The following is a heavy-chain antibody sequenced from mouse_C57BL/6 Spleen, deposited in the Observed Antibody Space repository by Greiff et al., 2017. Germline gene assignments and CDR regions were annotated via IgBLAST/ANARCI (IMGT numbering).Heavy chain of an antibody. CDR3: TTSYYSNYRDRGSFDY. J-gene: IGHJ2*01. CDR2: IDPENGDT. CDR1: GFNIKDDY. V-gene: IGHV14-4*01. Sequence: EVQGVESGAELVRPGASVKLSCTASGFNIKDDYMHWVKQRPEQGLEWIGWIDPENGDTEYASKFQGKATITADTSSNTAYLQLSSLTSEDTAVYYCTTSYYSNYRDRGSFDYWGQGTTLTVSS. D-gene: IGHD2-5*01.